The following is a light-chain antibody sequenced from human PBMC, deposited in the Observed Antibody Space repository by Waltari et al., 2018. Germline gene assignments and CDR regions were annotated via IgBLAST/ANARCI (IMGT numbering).Light chain of an antibody. CDR1: QSISIY. CDR3: QQRVNWPCT. CDR2: DTF. Sequence: DIVLTQSPATLSVSPGDAATLTCRASQSISIYLAWYQQKPGQAPRLLINDTFNSATGSPARFTGSGSGTDFSLTISSREPEDFAVYYYQQRVNWPCTFGGGTKVEIK. J-gene: IGKJ4*01. V-gene: IGKV3-11*01.